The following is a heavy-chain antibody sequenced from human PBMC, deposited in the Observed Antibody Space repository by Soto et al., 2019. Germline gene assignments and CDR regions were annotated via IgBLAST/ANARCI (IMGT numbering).Heavy chain of an antibody. CDR2: ISGSGGST. D-gene: IGHD4-17*01. Sequence: EVQLLESGGGLVQPGGSLRLSCAASGFTFSSYAMNWVRQAPGKGLEWVSVISGSGGSTYYADAVKGRFTISRDNSKNPLYLQMNGLRAEDAAVYYCAHRTVGWYVDLWGRGTLVTVSS. V-gene: IGHV3-23*01. CDR1: GFTFSSYA. CDR3: AHRTVGWYVDL. J-gene: IGHJ2*01.